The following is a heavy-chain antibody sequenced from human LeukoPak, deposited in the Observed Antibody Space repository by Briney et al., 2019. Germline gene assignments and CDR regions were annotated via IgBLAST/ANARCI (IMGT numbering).Heavy chain of an antibody. CDR3: VSFYETY. CDR1: GFTVSSNY. D-gene: IGHD2/OR15-2a*01. J-gene: IGHJ4*02. CDR2: IYSGGSI. V-gene: IGHV3-53*01. Sequence: GGSLRLSCAASGFTVSSNYMSWVRQAPGKGLEWVSVIYSGGSIYYADSVKGRFTISKDNAKNTVYLQMSSLRAEDTAVYYCVSFYETYWGRGTLVTVSS.